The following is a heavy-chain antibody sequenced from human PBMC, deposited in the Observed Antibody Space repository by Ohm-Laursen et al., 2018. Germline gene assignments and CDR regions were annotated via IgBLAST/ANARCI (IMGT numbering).Heavy chain of an antibody. V-gene: IGHV3-7*01. CDR3: AKGRDLTGG. CDR2: MNEIGSEK. J-gene: IGHJ4*02. Sequence: SLRLSCAASGSTFTSYWMSWARQAPGKGLEWVANMNEIGSEKYFVDSVRGRFTISRDNAKNSLFLQMNSLRVEDTAVYYCAKGRDLTGGWGQGTLVTVSS. D-gene: IGHD2-8*02. CDR1: GSTFTSYW.